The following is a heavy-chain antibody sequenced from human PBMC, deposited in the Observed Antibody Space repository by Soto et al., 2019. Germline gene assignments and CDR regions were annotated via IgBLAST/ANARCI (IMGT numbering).Heavy chain of an antibody. J-gene: IGHJ6*02. CDR2: IYYSGST. Sequence: SETLSLTCTVSGGSISSSSYYWGWIRQPPGKGLEWIGSIYYSGSTYYNPSLKSRVTISVDTSKNQFSLKLSSVTAADTAVYYCASHVTITMVRGVKVDYYYYGMDVWGQGTTVTVSS. CDR1: GGSISSSSYY. D-gene: IGHD3-10*01. CDR3: ASHVTITMVRGVKVDYYYYGMDV. V-gene: IGHV4-39*01.